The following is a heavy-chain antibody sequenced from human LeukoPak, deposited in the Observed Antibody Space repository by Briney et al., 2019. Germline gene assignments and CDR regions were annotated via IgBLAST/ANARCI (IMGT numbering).Heavy chain of an antibody. CDR1: GFTFSSYA. J-gene: IGHJ4*02. V-gene: IGHV3-23*01. Sequence: SGGSLRLSCAASGFTFSSYAMSWVRQAPGKGLEWVSAISGSGGSTYYADSVKGRFTISRDNAKNSLYLQMNSLRAEDTAVYYCAKDRRSGYSSSWGPGYFDYWGQGTLVTVSS. CDR3: AKDRRSGYSSSWGPGYFDY. D-gene: IGHD6-13*01. CDR2: ISGSGGST.